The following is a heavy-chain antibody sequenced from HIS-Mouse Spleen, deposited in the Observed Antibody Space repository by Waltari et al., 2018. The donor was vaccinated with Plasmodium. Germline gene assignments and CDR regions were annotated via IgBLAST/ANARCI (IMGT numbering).Heavy chain of an antibody. CDR1: GFTVSSNY. D-gene: IGHD6-6*01. J-gene: IGHJ3*02. V-gene: IGHV3-53*01. Sequence: EVQLVESGGGLIQPGGSLRLSCAASGFTVSSNYMSWVRQAPGKGLGWLSVMYSGGRTYYADSVKGRFTISRDNSKNTLYLQMNSLRAEDTAVYYCARGMKSSSSAFDIWGQGTMVTVSS. CDR3: ARGMKSSSSAFDI. CDR2: MYSGGRT.